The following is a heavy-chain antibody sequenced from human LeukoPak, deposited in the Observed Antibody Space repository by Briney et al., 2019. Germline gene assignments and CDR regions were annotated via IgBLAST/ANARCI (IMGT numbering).Heavy chain of an antibody. J-gene: IGHJ5*02. CDR1: GGSISSYY. CDR2: FHFSGST. Sequence: SETLSLTCNVSGGSISSYYWSWIRQPPGKGLEWIGYFHFSGSTNYNPSLKSRVTISVDTSKNQFSLKLRSVTAADTAVYYCAREGLNMVRGVIPKEAWGWFDPWGQGTLVTVSS. V-gene: IGHV4-59*12. D-gene: IGHD3-10*01. CDR3: AREGLNMVRGVIPKEAWGWFDP.